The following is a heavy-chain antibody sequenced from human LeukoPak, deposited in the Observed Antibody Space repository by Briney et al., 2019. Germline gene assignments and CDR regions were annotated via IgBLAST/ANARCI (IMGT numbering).Heavy chain of an antibody. CDR3: ARDEGIVVVPAAIRGEYNWFDP. Sequence: ASVKVSCKASGGTFSSYAISWVRQAPGQGLEWMGRIIPIFGIANYAQKFQGRVTITADKSTSTAYMELSSLRSEDTAVYYCARDEGIVVVPAAIRGEYNWFDPWGQGTLVTVSS. CDR1: GGTFSSYA. D-gene: IGHD2-2*02. CDR2: IIPIFGIA. V-gene: IGHV1-69*04. J-gene: IGHJ5*02.